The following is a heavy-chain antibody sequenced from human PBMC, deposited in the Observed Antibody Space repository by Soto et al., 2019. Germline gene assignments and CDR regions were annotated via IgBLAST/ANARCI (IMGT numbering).Heavy chain of an antibody. D-gene: IGHD6-13*01. Sequence: GGSLRLSCAASGFTFSSYAMHWVRQAPGKGLEWVAVISYDGSNKYYADSVKGRFTISRDNSKNTLYLQMNSLRAEDTAVYYCAREAAAHGYYFDYWGQGTLVTAPQ. CDR1: GFTFSSYA. V-gene: IGHV3-30-3*01. CDR3: AREAAAHGYYFDY. J-gene: IGHJ4*02. CDR2: ISYDGSNK.